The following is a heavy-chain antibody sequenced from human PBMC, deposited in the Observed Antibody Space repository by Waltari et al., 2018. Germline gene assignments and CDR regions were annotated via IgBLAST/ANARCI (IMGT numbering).Heavy chain of an antibody. Sequence: QVQLQESGPGLVKPSETLSLTCAVSGYSISSGYYWGWIRQPPGKGLEWIGSIYHSGSTYDNPSLKSRVTISVDTSKNQFSLKLSSVTAADTAVYYCARLWQLAYFDYWGQGTLVTVSS. CDR1: GYSISSGYY. J-gene: IGHJ4*02. CDR2: IYHSGST. D-gene: IGHD6-6*01. CDR3: ARLWQLAYFDY. V-gene: IGHV4-38-2*01.